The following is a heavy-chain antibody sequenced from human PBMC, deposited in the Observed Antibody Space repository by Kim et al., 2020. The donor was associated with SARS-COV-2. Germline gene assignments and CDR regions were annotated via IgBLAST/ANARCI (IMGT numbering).Heavy chain of an antibody. CDR2: IYYSGST. J-gene: IGHJ4*01. Sequence: SETLSLTCTVSGGSISSSSYYWGWIRQPPGKGLEWIGSIYYSGSTYYNPSLKSRVTISVDTSKNQFSLKMSSVTAADTAVYYCARRGRSGGSWGPFDYWG. D-gene: IGHD2-15*01. V-gene: IGHV4-39*01. CDR3: ARRGRSGGSWGPFDY. CDR1: GGSISSSSYY.